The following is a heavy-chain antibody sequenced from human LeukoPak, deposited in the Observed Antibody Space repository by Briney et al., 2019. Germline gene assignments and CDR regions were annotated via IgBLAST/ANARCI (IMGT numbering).Heavy chain of an antibody. CDR2: IYNGVST. Sequence: SETLSLTCIASGASLNEYYWSWIRQPPGKAREWMGHIYNGVSTIYNPSLTSRVTISVDTPRNQFSMKLTSLTAADTAMYSCPHSHGWPGFDFWSQGALVTVSS. J-gene: IGHJ4*02. V-gene: IGHV4-59*08. CDR3: PHSHGWPGFDF. D-gene: IGHD6-19*01. CDR1: GASLNEYY.